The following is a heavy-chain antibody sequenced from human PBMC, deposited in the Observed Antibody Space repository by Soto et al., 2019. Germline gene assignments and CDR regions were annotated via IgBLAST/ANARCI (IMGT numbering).Heavy chain of an antibody. J-gene: IGHJ6*02. CDR3: ARELITAIRYFDSLLFGYYGMDV. CDR2: IYYSGST. V-gene: IGHV4-30-4*01. Sequence: PSETLSLTCTVSGGSISSGDYYWSWIRQPPGKGLEWIGYIYYSGSTYYNPSLKSRVTISVDTSKNQFSLKLSSVTAADTAVYYCARELITAIRYFDSLLFGYYGMDVWGQGTTVTVSS. CDR1: GGSISSGDYY. D-gene: IGHD3-9*01.